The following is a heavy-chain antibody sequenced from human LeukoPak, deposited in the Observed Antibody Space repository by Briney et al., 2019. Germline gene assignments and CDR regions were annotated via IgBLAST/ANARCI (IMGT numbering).Heavy chain of an antibody. Sequence: ASVKVSCKASGYTFTSYGISWVRQAPGQGLEWMGWISAYNGNTNYAQKLQGRVTMTTDTSTSTAYMELRSLRSDDTAVYYCARGRMGTAMVTGYYYYYSMDVWGQGTTVTVSS. CDR2: ISAYNGNT. D-gene: IGHD5-18*01. V-gene: IGHV1-18*01. J-gene: IGHJ6*02. CDR1: GYTFTSYG. CDR3: ARGRMGTAMVTGYYYYYSMDV.